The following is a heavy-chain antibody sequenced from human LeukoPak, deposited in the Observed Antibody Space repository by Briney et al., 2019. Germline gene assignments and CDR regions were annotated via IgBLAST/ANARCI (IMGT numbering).Heavy chain of an antibody. J-gene: IGHJ4*02. CDR2: IYYSGST. D-gene: IGHD5-24*01. V-gene: IGHV4-59*01. CDR1: GGPISSYY. Sequence: SETLSLTCTVSGGPISSYYWSWIRQPPGKGLEWIGYIYYSGSTNYNPSLKSRVTISVDTSKNQFSLKLSSVTAADTAVYYCARGGWLQPFNYWGQGTLVTVSS. CDR3: ARGGWLQPFNY.